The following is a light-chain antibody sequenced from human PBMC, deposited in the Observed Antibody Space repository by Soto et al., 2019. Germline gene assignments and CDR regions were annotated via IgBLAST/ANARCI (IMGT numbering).Light chain of an antibody. CDR1: QSVTNW. Sequence: DIQMTQSPSTLSASVGDRVTITCRASQSVTNWLAWYQQKPGMAPKLLIYDASNLESGVPSRFGGSGSGTEFTLTISSLQPDDFATNYCHQYNNYSPWTFGQGTKVEIK. J-gene: IGKJ1*01. CDR3: HQYNNYSPWT. V-gene: IGKV1-5*01. CDR2: DAS.